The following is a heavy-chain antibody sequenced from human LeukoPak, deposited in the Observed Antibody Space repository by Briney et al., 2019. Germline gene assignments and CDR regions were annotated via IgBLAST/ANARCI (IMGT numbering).Heavy chain of an antibody. V-gene: IGHV3-74*01. CDR1: GFTFSSTW. J-gene: IGHJ4*02. CDR3: VRDRYYVPDY. D-gene: IGHD3-16*01. Sequence: GGSLRLSCAVSGFTFSSTWMHWFRQVPGKRPVWVSRIHSDGSTTIYADSVKGRFTISRDNARNTLYLQMNSLRAEDTAVYYCVRDRYYVPDYWGQGTLVTVSS. CDR2: IHSDGSTT.